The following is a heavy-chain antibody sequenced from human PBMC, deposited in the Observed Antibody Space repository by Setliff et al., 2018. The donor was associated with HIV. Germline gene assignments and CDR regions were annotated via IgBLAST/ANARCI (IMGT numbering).Heavy chain of an antibody. CDR3: ARTLRAAAMRYFDY. J-gene: IGHJ4*02. Sequence: PSETLSLTCAVSGYSISSGYYWGWIRQPPGKGLEWIGSIHHSGSTYNNPSLKSRVTISVDTSKNQFSLKLTSVTAADTAVYYCARTLRAAAMRYFDYWGQGTLVTVSS. CDR2: IHHSGST. CDR1: GYSISSGYY. V-gene: IGHV4-38-2*01. D-gene: IGHD2-2*01.